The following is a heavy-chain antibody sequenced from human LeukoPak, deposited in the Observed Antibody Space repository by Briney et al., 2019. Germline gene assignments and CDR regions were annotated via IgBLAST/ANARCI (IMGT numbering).Heavy chain of an antibody. CDR1: GGSISNYY. V-gene: IGHV4-59*01. D-gene: IGHD6-19*01. J-gene: IGHJ4*02. CDR3: ARDKCGYSSRFRLGYFDY. CDR2: IYYSGST. Sequence: SETLSLTCTVSGGSISNYYWSWFRQPPGKGLEWVGYIYYSGSTNYNPSLKSRVTISVDTSRNQFSLKLSSVTAADTAVYYCARDKCGYSSRFRLGYFDYWGQGTLVTVSS.